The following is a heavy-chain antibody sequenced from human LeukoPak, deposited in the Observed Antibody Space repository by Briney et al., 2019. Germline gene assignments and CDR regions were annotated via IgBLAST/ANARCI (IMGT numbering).Heavy chain of an antibody. J-gene: IGHJ6*04. Sequence: ASVKVSCKASGYSITNYAILWVRQAPGQGLEWMGWINTNTEKSTYAPGFTGRYVFSLDSSVNTAYLQISSLKAEDTAVYFCARRSMVQHLDVWGKGTTVIVSS. D-gene: IGHD3-10*01. V-gene: IGHV7-4-1*02. CDR1: GYSITNYA. CDR3: ARRSMVQHLDV. CDR2: INTNTEKS.